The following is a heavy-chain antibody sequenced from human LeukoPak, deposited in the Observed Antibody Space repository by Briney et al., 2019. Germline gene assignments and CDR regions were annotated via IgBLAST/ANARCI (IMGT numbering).Heavy chain of an antibody. J-gene: IGHJ4*02. Sequence: GGSLRLSCAASGFSFSTCTMHWVRQAPGKGLEWVAVMWYDGRNQYYGDSVKGRFTISRDNPKYTLYLQMSRVSAEDTAVYFCARAWVAHSGSYNFDYWGPGTLVTVSS. CDR3: ARAWVAHSGSYNFDY. CDR2: MWYDGRNQ. CDR1: GFSFSTCT. D-gene: IGHD1-26*01. V-gene: IGHV3-33*01.